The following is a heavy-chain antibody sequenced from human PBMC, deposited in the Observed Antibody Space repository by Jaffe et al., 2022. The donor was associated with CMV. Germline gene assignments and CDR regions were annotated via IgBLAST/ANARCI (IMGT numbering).Heavy chain of an antibody. Sequence: QLQLQESGPGLVKPSETLSLTCTVSGGSISSSSYYWGWIRQPPGKGLEWIGSIYYSGSTYYNPSLKSRVTISVDTSKNQFSLKLSSVTAADTAVYYCARHPGEGWFGELQIDYWGQGTLVTVSS. D-gene: IGHD3-10*01. CDR3: ARHPGEGWFGELQIDY. CDR2: IYYSGST. V-gene: IGHV4-39*01. CDR1: GGSISSSSYY. J-gene: IGHJ4*02.